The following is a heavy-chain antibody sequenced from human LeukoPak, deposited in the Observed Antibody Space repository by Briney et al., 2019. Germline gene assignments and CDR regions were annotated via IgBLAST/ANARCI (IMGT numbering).Heavy chain of an antibody. V-gene: IGHV1-69*13. CDR1: GGNFNTYA. J-gene: IGHJ6*02. D-gene: IGHD2/OR15-2a*01. CDR3: ARVEGYFGPADDYHGMDV. CDR2: IIPSFGTA. Sequence: GASVKASCKASGGNFNTYAITWVRQAPGQGLEWMGGIIPSFGTADYAQKFQGRVAITADESTTTAYMALNSLTSEDTAIYYCARVEGYFGPADDYHGMDVWGQGTTVTVS.